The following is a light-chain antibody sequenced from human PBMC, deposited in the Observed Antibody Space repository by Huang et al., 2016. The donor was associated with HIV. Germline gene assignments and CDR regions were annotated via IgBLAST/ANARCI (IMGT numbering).Light chain of an antibody. J-gene: IGKJ1*01. CDR1: QTVLYSSNNKNY. V-gene: IGKV4-1*01. CDR3: HQYYRSPWT. CDR2: GAS. Sequence: DIVMTQSPDSLVVSLGDRVTINCNSSQTVLYSSNNKNYLAWYQQKPGQPPKLLIYGASTREYGVPDRFSGSGSGTEFTLTISSLQAADVAIYYCHQYYRSPWTFGQGTKVEIK.